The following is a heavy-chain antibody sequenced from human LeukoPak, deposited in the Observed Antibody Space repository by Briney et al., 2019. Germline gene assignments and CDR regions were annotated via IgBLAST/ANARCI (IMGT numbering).Heavy chain of an antibody. J-gene: IGHJ4*02. CDR2: VNTNTGNP. CDR1: GYTFTDYA. Sequence: ASVKVSCKPSGYTFTDYAINWVRQAPGQGLEYMGWVNTNTGNPTYAQGFTGRFVFSSDSSVSTAYLQITSLRADDSAIYFCASCNDSSGYFAYWGQGTLVTVSS. CDR3: ASCNDSSGYFAY. D-gene: IGHD3-22*01. V-gene: IGHV7-4-1*02.